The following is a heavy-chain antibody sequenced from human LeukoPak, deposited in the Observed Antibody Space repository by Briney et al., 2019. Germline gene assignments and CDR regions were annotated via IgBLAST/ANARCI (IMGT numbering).Heavy chain of an antibody. CDR1: GYTFTTYF. V-gene: IGHV1-46*01. CDR2: INPSGGST. CDR3: ARDYYGSGSYYNWFDP. D-gene: IGHD3-10*01. Sequence: ASVKVSCKASGYTFTTYFMHWVRQASGQGIEWMGMINPSGGSTTYAQNFQGRVTMTRDTSTSTVYMELSSLRSEDTALYYCARDYYGSGSYYNWFDPWGQGTLVTVSS. J-gene: IGHJ5*02.